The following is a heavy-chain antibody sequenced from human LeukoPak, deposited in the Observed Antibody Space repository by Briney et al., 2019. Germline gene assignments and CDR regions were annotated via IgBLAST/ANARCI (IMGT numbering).Heavy chain of an antibody. CDR3: ARAYSGSSGVFEF. V-gene: IGHV4-38-2*02. CDR1: GYSISSGYY. CDR2: IYHSGST. J-gene: IGHJ4*02. Sequence: ASQTLSLTCTVSGYSISSGYYWGWIRQPPGKGLEWIGSIYHSGSTYYNPSLKSRGTISLDMSRNQFSLRLTSVTATDTAVYYCARAYSGSSGVFEFWGQGTLVTVSS. D-gene: IGHD2-15*01.